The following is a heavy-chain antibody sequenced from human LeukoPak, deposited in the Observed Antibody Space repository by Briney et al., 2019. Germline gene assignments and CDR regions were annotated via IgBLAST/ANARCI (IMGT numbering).Heavy chain of an antibody. J-gene: IGHJ5*02. CDR3: ARSPNPQQLVMIDP. V-gene: IGHV1-18*04. D-gene: IGHD6-13*01. Sequence: ASVKVSCKASGYTFTSYGISWVRQAPGQGLEWMGWISAYNGNTNYAQKLRGRATMTTDTSTSTAYMELRSLRSDDTAVYYCARSPNPQQLVMIDPWGQGTLVTVSS. CDR1: GYTFTSYG. CDR2: ISAYNGNT.